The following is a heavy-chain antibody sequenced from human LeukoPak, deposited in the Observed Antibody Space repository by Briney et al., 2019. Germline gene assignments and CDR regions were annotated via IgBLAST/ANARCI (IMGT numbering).Heavy chain of an antibody. J-gene: IGHJ4*02. CDR1: GGSFSGYY. CDR2: INHSGST. CDR3: ARLSVDTAMGQRYYFDY. V-gene: IGHV4-34*01. D-gene: IGHD5-18*01. Sequence: SETLSLTCAVYGGSFSGYYWSWIRQPPGKGLEWIGEINHSGSTNYNPSLKSRVTISVDTSKNQFSLKLSSVTAADTAVYYCARLSVDTAMGQRYYFDYWGQGTLVTVSS.